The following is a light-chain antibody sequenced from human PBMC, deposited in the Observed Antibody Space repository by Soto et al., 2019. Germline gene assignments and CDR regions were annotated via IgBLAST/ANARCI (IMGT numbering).Light chain of an antibody. Sequence: EIVLTQSPATLSLSPGEVATLSCRASQSVSTYLAWYQQKPGQAPRLLIYDASHRSTGIPGRFSASGSGTDFTLTISSLEPEDFAVYYWQHRWGAFGPGTRVDFK. V-gene: IGKV3-11*01. CDR3: QHRWGA. CDR2: DAS. CDR1: QSVSTY. J-gene: IGKJ3*01.